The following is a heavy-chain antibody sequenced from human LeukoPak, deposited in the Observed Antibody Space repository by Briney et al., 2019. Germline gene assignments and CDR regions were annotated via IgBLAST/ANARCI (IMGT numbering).Heavy chain of an antibody. CDR1: GYTFTGYY. J-gene: IGHJ4*02. V-gene: IGHV1-2*02. Sequence: ASVKVSCKASGYTFTGYYVHWVRQAPGQGLEWMGWINPHSGDTSYAQNFQGRVTMTRDTSITTAYMELSRLRSDDTAVYYCARVEMATITVDYWGQGTLVTVSS. CDR2: INPHSGDT. D-gene: IGHD5-24*01. CDR3: ARVEMATITVDY.